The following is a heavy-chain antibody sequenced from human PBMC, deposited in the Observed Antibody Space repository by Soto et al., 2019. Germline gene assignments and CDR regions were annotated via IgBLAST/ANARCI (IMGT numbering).Heavy chain of an antibody. CDR1: GLAFSSYG. D-gene: IGHD6-6*01. V-gene: IGHV3-33*01. CDR2: IWYDGSNK. J-gene: IGHJ4*02. Sequence: QVQLVESGGGVVQPGRSLRLSCAASGLAFSSYGMHWVRQTPGKGLEWVALIWYDGSNKYYADSVKGRFTISRDNSKNTPYLQMHSLRAEDTAVDFCARSPPGVAGRYYFDFWGQGTLVTVSS. CDR3: ARSPPGVAGRYYFDF.